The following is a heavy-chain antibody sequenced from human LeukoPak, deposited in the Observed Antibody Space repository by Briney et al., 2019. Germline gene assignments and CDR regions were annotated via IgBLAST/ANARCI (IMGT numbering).Heavy chain of an antibody. CDR1: GFTFSSYS. CDR3: ARLYDSSGYYLGY. Sequence: GGSLRLSCAASGFTFSSYSMNWVRQAPGKGLEWVSSIGSSSSYIYHADSVKGRFTTSRDNAKNSLYLQMDSLRAEDTAVYYCARLYDSSGYYLGYWGQGTLVTVSS. J-gene: IGHJ4*02. V-gene: IGHV3-21*01. CDR2: IGSSSSYI. D-gene: IGHD3-22*01.